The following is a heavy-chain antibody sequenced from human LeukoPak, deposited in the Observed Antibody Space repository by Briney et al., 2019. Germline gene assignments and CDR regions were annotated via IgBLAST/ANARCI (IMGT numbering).Heavy chain of an antibody. V-gene: IGHV1-69*13. J-gene: IGHJ3*02. CDR3: ARVHAFDI. CDR1: GYTFTSYY. Sequence: SVKVSCKASGYTFTSYYMYWVRQAPGQGLEWMGGIIPIFGTANYAQKFQGRVTITADESTSTAYMELSSLRSEDTAVYYCARVHAFDIWGQGTMVTVSS. CDR2: IIPIFGTA.